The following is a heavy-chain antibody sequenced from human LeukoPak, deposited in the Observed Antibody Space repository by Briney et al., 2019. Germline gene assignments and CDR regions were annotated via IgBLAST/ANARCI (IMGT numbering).Heavy chain of an antibody. CDR2: MNPKTGTT. J-gene: IGHJ6*03. D-gene: IGHD2-21*01. CDR3: VRGLLGYYSYYMDV. V-gene: IGHV1-8*01. CDR1: RSTFKTYD. Sequence: ASVKVSCKASRSTFKTYDIHWVRQTRGQGLEWMAWMNPKTGTTGYATTFQGRISMTSNTSISTAYMELSSVRPEDTGIYYCVRGLLGYYSYYMDVWGEGTTVTVSS.